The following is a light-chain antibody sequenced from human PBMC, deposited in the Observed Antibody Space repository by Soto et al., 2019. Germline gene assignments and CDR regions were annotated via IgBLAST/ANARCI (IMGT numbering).Light chain of an antibody. Sequence: DIVMTQSPDSLAVSLGERATINCKSSQSVLYSTNNKNYLAWYQQKRGQPPMLLIYWAATRESGVPDRFSGSGSGTDVTLTISSLQAEDVAVYYCQQYYITPLTFGGGTKVEI. CDR3: QQYYITPLT. CDR1: QSVLYSTNNKNY. J-gene: IGKJ4*01. CDR2: WAA. V-gene: IGKV4-1*01.